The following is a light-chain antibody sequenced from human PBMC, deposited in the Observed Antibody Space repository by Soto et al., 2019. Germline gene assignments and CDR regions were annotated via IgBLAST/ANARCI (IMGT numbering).Light chain of an antibody. Sequence: QSVLTQPPSASGSPGKSVTISCTGTSSDVGGYNFVSWYQQHPGKAPKLMIYEVSERPSGVPDRFSGSKSGNTASLTVSGLQAEDEADYYCSSYAGSNIVVFGGGTQLTVL. CDR1: SSDVGGYNF. CDR3: SSYAGSNIVV. CDR2: EVS. J-gene: IGLJ2*01. V-gene: IGLV2-8*01.